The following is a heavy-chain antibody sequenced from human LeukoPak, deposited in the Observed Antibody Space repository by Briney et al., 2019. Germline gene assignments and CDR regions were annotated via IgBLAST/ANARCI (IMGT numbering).Heavy chain of an antibody. Sequence: SETLSHTCTVSGGSISSSSYYWGWIRQPPGKGLEWMGSIYYSGSTYYNPSLKSRVTISVDTSKNQFSLKLSSVTAADTAVYYCATIPGYSSSWLIIWGQGTLVPVSS. D-gene: IGHD6-13*01. CDR1: GGSISSSSYY. J-gene: IGHJ4*02. CDR2: IYYSGST. CDR3: ATIPGYSSSWLII. V-gene: IGHV4-39*01.